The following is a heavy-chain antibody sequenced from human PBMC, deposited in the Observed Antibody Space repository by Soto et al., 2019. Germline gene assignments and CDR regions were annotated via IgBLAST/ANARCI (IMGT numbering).Heavy chain of an antibody. CDR2: INARGTYT. CDR3: ARAFGAGNGGFFDP. Sequence: PGWSLRLSCAASGFSFGDNYMSWIRQAPGKGLEWISYINARGTYTNYADSVKGRFTISRDDAKNSLYLQMNSLRDDDTAVYFCARAFGAGNGGFFDPWGQGTLVTVSS. V-gene: IGHV3-11*06. CDR1: GFSFGDNY. D-gene: IGHD3-3*01. J-gene: IGHJ5*02.